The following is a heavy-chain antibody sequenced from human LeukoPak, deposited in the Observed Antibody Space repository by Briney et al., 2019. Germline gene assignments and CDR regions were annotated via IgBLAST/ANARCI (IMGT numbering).Heavy chain of an antibody. D-gene: IGHD6-13*01. J-gene: IGHJ3*02. CDR3: ARGQDSSSWYKRTDAFDI. Sequence: SETLSLTCTVSGGSISSYYWSWIRQPPGKGLEWIGYIYYSGSTNYNPSLKSRVTISVDTSKNQFSLKLSSVTAADTAVYYCARGQDSSSWYKRTDAFDIWGQGTMVTVSS. V-gene: IGHV4-59*01. CDR2: IYYSGST. CDR1: GGSISSYY.